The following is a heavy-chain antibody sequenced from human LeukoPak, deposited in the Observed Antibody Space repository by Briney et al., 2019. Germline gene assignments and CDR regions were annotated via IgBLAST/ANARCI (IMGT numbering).Heavy chain of an antibody. CDR2: ISPYNGNT. CDR3: ARVKSSSDSYYFDY. CDR1: GGTFSSYA. V-gene: IGHV1-18*01. Sequence: ASVKVSCKASGGTFSSYAISWVRQAPGEGLEWMGWISPYNGNTNYARNLQGRVTMTTDTSTSTAYMELRSLRSDDTAVYYCARVKSSSDSYYFDYWGQGTLVTVSS. D-gene: IGHD3-22*01. J-gene: IGHJ4*02.